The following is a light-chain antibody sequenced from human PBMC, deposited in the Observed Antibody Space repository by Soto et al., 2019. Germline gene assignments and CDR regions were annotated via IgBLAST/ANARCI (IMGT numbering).Light chain of an antibody. J-gene: IGKJ1*01. Sequence: EIGLTQSPATLSLSPGERATLSCRASQSVSSSYLAWYQQKPGQAPRLHIYGASSRATGSPDRISGSGSGTDFTLTISRLEPEDFAVYYCQQYDHWPWTFGQGTYVDMK. CDR3: QQYDHWPWT. CDR2: GAS. V-gene: IGKV3-20*01. CDR1: QSVSSSY.